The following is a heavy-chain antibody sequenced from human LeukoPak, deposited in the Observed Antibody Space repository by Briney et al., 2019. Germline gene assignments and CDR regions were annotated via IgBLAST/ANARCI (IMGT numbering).Heavy chain of an antibody. CDR2: VSGSGGST. Sequence: GGSLRLSCAASGFTFSSCAMNWVRQAPGKGLEWVSAVSGSGGSTYYADSVKGRFTISRDNSKNTLYLQMNSLRAEDTAVYYCAREVSRGTYYIDYWGQGTLVTVSS. D-gene: IGHD5/OR15-5a*01. CDR3: AREVSRGTYYIDY. J-gene: IGHJ4*02. V-gene: IGHV3-23*01. CDR1: GFTFSSCA.